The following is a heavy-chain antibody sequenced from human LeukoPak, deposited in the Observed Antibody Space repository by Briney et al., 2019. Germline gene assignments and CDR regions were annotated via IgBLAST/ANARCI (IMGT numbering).Heavy chain of an antibody. CDR3: TRAIQGIADY. D-gene: IGHD6-13*01. V-gene: IGHV3-74*01. CDR1: DFAFRNYW. Sequence: GGSLRLSCAASDFAFRNYWMHWVRQPPGKGLVRVSRINSDGNITTYADSVKGRFTISRDNAKNTLFLQMNSLRVEDTAVYYCTRAIQGIADYWGQGTLVTVSS. CDR2: INSDGNIT. J-gene: IGHJ4*02.